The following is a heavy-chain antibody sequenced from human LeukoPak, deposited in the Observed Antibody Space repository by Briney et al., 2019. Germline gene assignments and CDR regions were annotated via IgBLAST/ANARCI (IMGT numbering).Heavy chain of an antibody. V-gene: IGHV3-53*01. D-gene: IGHD3-16*01. CDR1: GFTVSSNY. CDR3: ARGLRGRKYYFDY. Sequence: PGGSLRLSCAASGFTVSSNYMTWVRQAPGKGLEWVSVIYSGGSTYYADSVKGRFTISRDNSKNTLYLQMNSLRAEDTAVYYCARGLRGRKYYFDYWGQGTLVTVSS. J-gene: IGHJ4*02. CDR2: IYSGGST.